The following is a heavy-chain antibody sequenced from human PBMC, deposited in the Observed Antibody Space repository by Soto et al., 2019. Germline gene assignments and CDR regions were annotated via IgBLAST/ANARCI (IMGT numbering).Heavy chain of an antibody. CDR1: GGSFSGYY. CDR2: INHSGST. Sequence: SETLSLTCAVYGGSFSGYYWSWIRQPPGKGLEWIGEINHSGSTNYNPSLKSRVTIPVDTSKNQFSLKLSSVTAADTAVYYCASTRIAAAGLFDYWGQGTLVTVSS. J-gene: IGHJ4*02. D-gene: IGHD6-13*01. CDR3: ASTRIAAAGLFDY. V-gene: IGHV4-34*01.